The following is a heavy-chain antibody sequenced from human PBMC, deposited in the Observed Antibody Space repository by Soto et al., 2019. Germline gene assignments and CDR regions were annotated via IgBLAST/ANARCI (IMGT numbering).Heavy chain of an antibody. CDR2: ISYDGSNK. V-gene: IGHV3-30-3*01. CDR1: GFTFSSYA. J-gene: IGHJ6*02. CDR3: ARVGTSGPNGMDV. D-gene: IGHD1-1*01. Sequence: PWGSLRLSCAASGFTFSSYAMHWVRQAPGKGLGWVVVISYDGSNKYYADSVKGRFTISRDNSKNTLYLQMNSLRAEDTAVYYCARVGTSGPNGMDVWGQGTTVTVSS.